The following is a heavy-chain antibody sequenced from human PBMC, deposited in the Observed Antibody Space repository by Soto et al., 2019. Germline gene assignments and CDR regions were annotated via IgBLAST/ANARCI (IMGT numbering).Heavy chain of an antibody. Sequence: QVQLVQSGAEVKPPGSSVKVSCKTSGGTFGTYGIGWARQAPGQGLEWMGGIVPLTGTPNYAQKFQGGVTKTADEAASTVPMQLGSLRSDDTAVYFCARGPGSDSYSYYWGLGTLVTVSS. V-gene: IGHV1-69*12. J-gene: IGHJ4*02. CDR1: GGTFGTYG. CDR3: ARGPGSDSYSYY. CDR2: IVPLTGTP. D-gene: IGHD2-21*02.